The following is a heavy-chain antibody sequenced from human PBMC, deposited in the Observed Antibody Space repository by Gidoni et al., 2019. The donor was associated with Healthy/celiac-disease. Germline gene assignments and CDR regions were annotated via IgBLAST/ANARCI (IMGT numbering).Heavy chain of an antibody. CDR1: GGSFSGYY. CDR2: INHSGST. J-gene: IGHJ4*02. CDR3: ARGRNGYNRPMGY. Sequence: QVQLQQWGAGLLKPSETLSLTCAVYGGSFSGYYWSWIRQPPGKGLEWIGEINHSGSTNSNPSLKSRVTISVDTSKNQFSLKLSSVTAADTAVYYCARGRNGYNRPMGYWGQGTLVTVSS. D-gene: IGHD5-12*01. V-gene: IGHV4-34*01.